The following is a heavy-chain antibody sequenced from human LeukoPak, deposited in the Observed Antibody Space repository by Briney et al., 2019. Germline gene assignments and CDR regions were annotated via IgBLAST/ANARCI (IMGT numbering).Heavy chain of an antibody. CDR2: ISISSSYI. D-gene: IGHD5-18*01. CDR3: ARELSDTAIDYYYYYMDV. Sequence: GGSLRLSCAASGFTFSSYSMSWVRQAPGKGLEWVSSISISSSYIYYADSVKGRFTISRDNAKNSLYLQMNSLRAEDTAVYYCARELSDTAIDYYYYYMDVWGKGTTVTVSS. J-gene: IGHJ6*03. V-gene: IGHV3-21*01. CDR1: GFTFSSYS.